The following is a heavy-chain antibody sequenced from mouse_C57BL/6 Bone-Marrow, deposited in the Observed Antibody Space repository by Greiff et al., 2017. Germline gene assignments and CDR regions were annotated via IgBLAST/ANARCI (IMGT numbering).Heavy chain of an antibody. CDR2: INPNNGGT. J-gene: IGHJ1*03. D-gene: IGHD1-1*01. CDR3: ASPYYYGSIYWYFDV. Sequence: EVQLQQSGPELVKPGASVKISCKASGYTFTDYYMNWVKQSHGKSLEWIGDINPNNGGTSYNQKFKGKATLTVDKSSSTAYMELRSLTSEDSAVYYCASPYYYGSIYWYFDVWGTGTTVTVSS. CDR1: GYTFTDYY. V-gene: IGHV1-26*01.